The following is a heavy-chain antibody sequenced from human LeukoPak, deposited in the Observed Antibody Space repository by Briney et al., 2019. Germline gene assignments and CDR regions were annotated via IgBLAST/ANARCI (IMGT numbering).Heavy chain of an antibody. V-gene: IGHV1-2*02. D-gene: IGHD4-11*01. CDR3: ARDRRTTVTSGYWFDP. Sequence: ASVKVSCKASGYTFTGYYMHWVRQAPGQGLEWMGWINPNSGGTNYAQKFQGRVTMTRDTSISTAYMELSRLRSDDTAVYYCARDRRTTVTSGYWFDPWGQGTLVTVSS. CDR1: GYTFTGYY. J-gene: IGHJ5*02. CDR2: INPNSGGT.